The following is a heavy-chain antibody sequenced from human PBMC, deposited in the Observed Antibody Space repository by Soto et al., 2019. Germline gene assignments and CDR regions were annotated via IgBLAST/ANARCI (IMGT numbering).Heavy chain of an antibody. V-gene: IGHV1-8*01. CDR2: MNPNSGNT. Sequence: QVQLVQSGAEVKKPGASVKVSCKASGYTFTSYDINWVRQATGQGLEWMGWMNPNSGNTGYAQKFQGRVTMTRNTSISTAYMELSSLRSEDTAVYYCARDGRASGSYLREFDYWGQGTLVTVSS. D-gene: IGHD1-26*01. CDR1: GYTFTSYD. CDR3: ARDGRASGSYLREFDY. J-gene: IGHJ4*02.